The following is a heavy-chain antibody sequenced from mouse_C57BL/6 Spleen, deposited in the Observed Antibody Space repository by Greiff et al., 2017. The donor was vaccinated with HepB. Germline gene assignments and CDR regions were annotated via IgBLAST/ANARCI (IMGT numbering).Heavy chain of an antibody. V-gene: IGHV1-80*01. CDR3: ARTYYDYDDGDYYAMDY. Sequence: VMLVESGAELVKPGASVKISCKASGYAFSSYWMNWVKQRPGKGLEWIGQIYPGDGDTNYNGKFKGKATLTADKSSSTDYMQLSSLTSEDSAVYFCARTYYDYDDGDYYAMDYWGQGTSVTVSS. J-gene: IGHJ4*01. D-gene: IGHD2-4*01. CDR1: GYAFSSYW. CDR2: IYPGDGDT.